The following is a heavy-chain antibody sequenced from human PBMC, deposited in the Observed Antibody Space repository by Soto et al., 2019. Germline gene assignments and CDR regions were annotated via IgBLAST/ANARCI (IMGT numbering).Heavy chain of an antibody. J-gene: IGHJ6*03. Sequence: QVQLVQSGAEVKKPGSSVKVSCEASGGRFTSYIFTWVRQAPGQGLEWMGRSIPIQGTADYALKFQDRVTMTEDKSTNTAQMEMRSLRPADTAVYYCAKSLVFVDHGYMDVWGKGTTVTVSS. CDR3: AKSLVFVDHGYMDV. CDR1: GGRFTSYI. V-gene: IGHV1-69*08. CDR2: SIPIQGTA. D-gene: IGHD2-21*01.